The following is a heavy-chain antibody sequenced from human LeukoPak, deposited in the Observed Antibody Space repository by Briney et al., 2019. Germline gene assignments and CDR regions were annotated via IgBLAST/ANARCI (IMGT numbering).Heavy chain of an antibody. CDR2: ISAYNGNT. Sequence: ASVKVSCKASGYTFTSYGISWVRQAPGQGLEWMGWISAYNGNTNYAQKLQGRVTMTTDTSTSTAYMELRSLRSDDTAVYYCASLHDYGDYQAYYDAFDIWGQGTMVTVSS. D-gene: IGHD4-17*01. CDR3: ASLHDYGDYQAYYDAFDI. J-gene: IGHJ3*02. CDR1: GYTFTSYG. V-gene: IGHV1-18*01.